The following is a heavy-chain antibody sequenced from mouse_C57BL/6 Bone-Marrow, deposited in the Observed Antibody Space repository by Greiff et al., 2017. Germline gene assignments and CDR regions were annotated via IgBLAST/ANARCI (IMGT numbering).Heavy chain of an antibody. CDR1: GFTFSDYG. CDR2: ISSGSSTI. D-gene: IGHD1-1*01. Sequence: EVKLMESGGGLVKPGGSLKLSCAASGFTFSDYGMHWVRQAPEKGLGWVAYISSGSSTIYYADTVKGRFTISRDNAKNTLFLQMTSLRSEDTAMYYCARNSITTVVASWYFDVWGTGTTVTVSS. J-gene: IGHJ1*03. CDR3: ARNSITTVVASWYFDV. V-gene: IGHV5-17*01.